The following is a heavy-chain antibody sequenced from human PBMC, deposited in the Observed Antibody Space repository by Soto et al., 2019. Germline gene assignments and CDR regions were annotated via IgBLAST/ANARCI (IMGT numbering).Heavy chain of an antibody. CDR1: GFTFSDYY. J-gene: IGHJ3*02. Sequence: GGSLRLSCAASGFTFSDYYMSWIRQAPGKGLEWVSYISSSGSTIYYADSVKGRFTISRDNAKNSLYLQMNSLRAEDTAVYYCARHNVAYCSGGSCYAFDIWGQGTMVTVSS. CDR2: ISSSGSTI. CDR3: ARHNVAYCSGGSCYAFDI. V-gene: IGHV3-11*01. D-gene: IGHD2-15*01.